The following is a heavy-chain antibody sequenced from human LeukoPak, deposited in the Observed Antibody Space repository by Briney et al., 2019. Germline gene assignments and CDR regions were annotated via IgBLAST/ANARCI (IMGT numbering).Heavy chain of an antibody. CDR3: ARGRGSD. Sequence: GGSLRLSCEASGVTDSTNFMGWVRQAPGKGLEWVSIIHTGGATYYMESVKGRSSISRDNFKNTLYLQMNSLRAEDTAVYYCARGRGSDWGQGTLVTVSS. CDR1: GVTDSTNF. J-gene: IGHJ4*02. CDR2: IHTGGAT. D-gene: IGHD2-15*01. V-gene: IGHV3-53*01.